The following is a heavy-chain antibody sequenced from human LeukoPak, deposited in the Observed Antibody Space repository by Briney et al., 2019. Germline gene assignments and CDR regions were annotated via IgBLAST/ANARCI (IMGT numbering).Heavy chain of an antibody. D-gene: IGHD3-3*01. CDR1: GYTFTSYG. CDR3: ARVLTIFEFDP. V-gene: IGHV1-18*01. CDR2: ISAYNGNT. J-gene: IGHJ5*02. Sequence: ASVTVSCTASGYTFTSYGISWVRQAPGQGLEWMGWISAYNGNTNYAQKLQGRVTMTTDTSTSTAYMELRSLRSDDTAVYYCARVLTIFEFDPWGQGTLVTVSS.